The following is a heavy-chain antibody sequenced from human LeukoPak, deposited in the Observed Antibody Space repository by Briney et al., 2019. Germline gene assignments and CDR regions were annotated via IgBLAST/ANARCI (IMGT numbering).Heavy chain of an antibody. CDR1: GYSISSGYY. J-gene: IGHJ4*02. CDR3: ASTWIQLLYFDY. D-gene: IGHD5-18*01. CDR2: IYHSGST. V-gene: IGHV4-38-2*01. Sequence: PSETLSLTCAVSGYSISSGYYWGWIRQPPGKGLEWIGSIYHSGSTYYNPSLKSRVTILVDTSKNQFSLKLSSVTAADTAVYYCASTWIQLLYFDYWGQGTLVTVSS.